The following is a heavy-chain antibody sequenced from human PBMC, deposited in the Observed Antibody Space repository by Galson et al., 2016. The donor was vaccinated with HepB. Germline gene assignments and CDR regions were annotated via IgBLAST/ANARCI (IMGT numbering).Heavy chain of an antibody. J-gene: IGHJ3*02. CDR3: ARADNYYGSGTYHEAFDI. CDR1: GGSISSYY. V-gene: IGHV4-59*01. CDR2: IHDSVST. D-gene: IGHD3-10*01. Sequence: SETLSLTCTVSGGSISSYYWSWIRQPPGKGLEWIGNIHDSVSTNNNPSLKSRVTILVDTSKNQFSLKLSSVTAADTAVYYCARADNYYGSGTYHEAFDIWGQGTMVTVSS.